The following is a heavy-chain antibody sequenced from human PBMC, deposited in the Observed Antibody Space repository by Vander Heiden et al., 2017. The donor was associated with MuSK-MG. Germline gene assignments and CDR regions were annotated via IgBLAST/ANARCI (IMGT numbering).Heavy chain of an antibody. J-gene: IGHJ3*02. CDR2: IIPIFGTA. Sequence: QVQLVQSGAEVQKPGSSVKVSCKASGGTFSSYAISWVRQAPGQGLEWMGGIIPIFGTANYAQKFQGRVTITADESTSTAYMELSSLRSEDTAVYYCARGGGTIFGVVIMSDAFDIWGQGTMVTVSS. V-gene: IGHV1-69*01. D-gene: IGHD3-3*01. CDR1: GGTFSSYA. CDR3: ARGGGTIFGVVIMSDAFDI.